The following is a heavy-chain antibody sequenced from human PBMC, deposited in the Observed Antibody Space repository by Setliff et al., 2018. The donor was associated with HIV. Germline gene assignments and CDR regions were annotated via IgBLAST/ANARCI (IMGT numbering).Heavy chain of an antibody. V-gene: IGHV4-31*11. CDR2: IYYSGRT. CDR3: ARGRDPGLYFDN. Sequence: SETLSLTCAVSGDSITRGGYYWSWIRQFAGKGLEWIADIYYSGRTNYNPSLKSRLTVSIDTSKNHLSLKLTSMTAADTAMYFCARGRDPGLYFDNWRQVMLVTVSS. CDR1: GDSITRGGYY. J-gene: IGHJ4*02.